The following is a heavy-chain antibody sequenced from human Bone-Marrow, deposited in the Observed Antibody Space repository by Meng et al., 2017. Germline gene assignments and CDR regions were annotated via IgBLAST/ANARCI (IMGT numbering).Heavy chain of an antibody. V-gene: IGHV3-30*04. D-gene: IGHD3-9*01. CDR1: GFTFSSYA. Sequence: GESLKISCAASGFTFSSYARHWVRQAPGKGLEWVAVISYDGSNKYYADSVKGRFTISRDNSKNTLYLQMNSLRAEDTAVYYCARGVLRYFDWLSQGGDYWGQGTLVTVSS. CDR3: ARGVLRYFDWLSQGGDY. J-gene: IGHJ4*02. CDR2: ISYDGSNK.